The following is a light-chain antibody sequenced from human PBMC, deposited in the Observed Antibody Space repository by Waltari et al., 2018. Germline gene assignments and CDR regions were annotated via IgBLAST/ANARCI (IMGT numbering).Light chain of an antibody. J-gene: IGLJ2*01. V-gene: IGLV2-8*01. CDR2: EVS. Sequence: QSALTQPPSASGSPGQSVTISCTETSSDVGGYNYVSWYQQHPGKAPKLMIYEVSKRPSGVPDRFSGSKSGNTASLTVSGLQAEDEADYYCSSYAGSIYVVFGGGTKLTVL. CDR3: SSYAGSIYVV. CDR1: SSDVGGYNY.